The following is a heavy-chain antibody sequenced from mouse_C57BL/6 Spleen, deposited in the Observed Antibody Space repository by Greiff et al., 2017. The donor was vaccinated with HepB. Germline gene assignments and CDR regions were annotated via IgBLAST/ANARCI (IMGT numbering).Heavy chain of an antibody. D-gene: IGHD3-2*02. CDR2: INYDGSST. CDR1: GFTFSDYY. V-gene: IGHV5-16*01. J-gene: IGHJ2*01. Sequence: EVKLMESEGGLVQPGSSMKLSCTASGFTFSDYYMAWVRQVPEKGLEWVANINYDGSSTYYLDSLKSRFIISRDNAKNILYLQMSSLKSEDTATYYCARETAQARYFDYWGQGTTLTVSS. CDR3: ARETAQARYFDY.